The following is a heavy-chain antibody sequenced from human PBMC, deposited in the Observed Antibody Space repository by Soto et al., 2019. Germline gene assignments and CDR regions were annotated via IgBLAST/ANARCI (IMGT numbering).Heavy chain of an antibody. CDR2: IWYDGSNK. J-gene: IGHJ3*02. CDR1: GFTFSSYG. Sequence: QVQLVESGGGVVQPGRSLRLSCAASGFTFSSYGMHWVRQAPGKGLEWVAVIWYDGSNKYYADSVKGRFTISRDNSKNTLYLQMNRLRAEDTAVYYCARVSCSSTSCYYAFDIWGQGTMVTVSS. CDR3: ARVSCSSTSCYYAFDI. V-gene: IGHV3-33*01. D-gene: IGHD2-2*01.